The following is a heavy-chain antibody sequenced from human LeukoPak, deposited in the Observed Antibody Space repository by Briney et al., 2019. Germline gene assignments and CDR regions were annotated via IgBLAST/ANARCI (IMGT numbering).Heavy chain of an antibody. CDR2: ISSSSYI. Sequence: GGSLRLSCAASGFTFSSYSMNWVRQAPGKGLEWVSSISSSSYIYYADSVKGRFTISRDNAKNSLYLQMNSLRAEDTAVYYCARGHYDILTGFDYWGQGTLVTVSS. CDR3: ARGHYDILTGFDY. CDR1: GFTFSSYS. D-gene: IGHD3-9*01. V-gene: IGHV3-21*01. J-gene: IGHJ4*02.